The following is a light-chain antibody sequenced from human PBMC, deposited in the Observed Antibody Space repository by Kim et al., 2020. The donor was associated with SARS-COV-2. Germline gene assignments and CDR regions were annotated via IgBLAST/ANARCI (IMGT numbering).Light chain of an antibody. V-gene: IGKV3-20*01. Sequence: DIVLTQSPGVLSLSPGERGTLSCRASRNVSSNNLAWYRQRPGQPPTLLFFGASTRATGIPNRFSASGSATDFTLTLDRLEPEDFANYYCQQYGSFPLTFGGGTKVDIK. J-gene: IGKJ4*01. CDR2: GAS. CDR1: RNVSSNN. CDR3: QQYGSFPLT.